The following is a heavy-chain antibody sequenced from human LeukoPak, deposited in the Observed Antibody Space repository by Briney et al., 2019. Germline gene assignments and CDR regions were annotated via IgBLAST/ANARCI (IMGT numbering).Heavy chain of an antibody. V-gene: IGHV3-7*01. D-gene: IGHD3-16*01. CDR2: INTGGSEK. Sequence: QAGVSLRLSCAVYGLTFNSSWMDWVRQAPGKGLEWVASINTGGSEKYSAGYVKGRFTISRDNAKSSLYLQMDSLRVEDTAFYYCARDLAYGRLDYWGQGVLVTVSS. CDR3: ARDLAYGRLDY. J-gene: IGHJ4*02. CDR1: GLTFNSSW.